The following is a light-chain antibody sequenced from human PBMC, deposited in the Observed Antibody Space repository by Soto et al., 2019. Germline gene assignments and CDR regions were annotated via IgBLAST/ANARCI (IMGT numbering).Light chain of an antibody. CDR3: QQRNIGPPVT. Sequence: IQITQSPSTLSATVKDRLTITCLASQSISSWLAWYQQKPGKAPKLLIYHASSLESGVPSRFSGSGSGTEFTLTISSLQPDDFATYYCQQRNIGPPVTFGQGTRLEV. CDR2: HAS. J-gene: IGKJ5*01. CDR1: QSISSW. V-gene: IGKV1-5*01.